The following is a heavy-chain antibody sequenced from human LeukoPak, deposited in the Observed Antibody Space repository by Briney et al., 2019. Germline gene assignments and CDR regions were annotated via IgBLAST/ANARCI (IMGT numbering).Heavy chain of an antibody. V-gene: IGHV4-34*01. CDR2: INHSGST. CDR3: ARVEYSSSWHFQH. D-gene: IGHD6-13*01. CDR1: GGSFSGYY. J-gene: IGHJ1*01. Sequence: PSETLSLTCAVYGGSFSGYYWSWIRQPPGKGLEWIGEINHSGSTNYNPSLKSRVAISVDTSKNQFSLKLSSVTAADTAVYYCARVEYSSSWHFQHWGQGTLVTVSS.